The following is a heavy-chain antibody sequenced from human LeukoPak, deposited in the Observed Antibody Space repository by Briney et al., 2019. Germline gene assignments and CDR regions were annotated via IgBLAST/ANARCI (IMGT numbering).Heavy chain of an antibody. CDR2: INHSGGT. Sequence: SETLSLTCAVYGGSFSGYYWSWIRQPPGKGLEWIGEINHSGGTNYNPSLKSRVTISVDTSKNQFSLKLSSVTAADTAVYYCARAPGSGYYHYYFDYWGQGTLVTVSS. CDR3: ARAPGSGYYHYYFDY. J-gene: IGHJ4*02. V-gene: IGHV4-34*01. CDR1: GGSFSGYY. D-gene: IGHD3-3*01.